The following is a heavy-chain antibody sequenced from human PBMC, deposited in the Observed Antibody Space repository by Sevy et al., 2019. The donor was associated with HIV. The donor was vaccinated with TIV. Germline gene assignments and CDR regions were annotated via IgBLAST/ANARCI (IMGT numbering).Heavy chain of an antibody. V-gene: IGHV3-23*01. D-gene: IGHD2-8*01. CDR2: LSFGCGKI. CDR1: GFDFSIYS. Sequence: GGCLRLSCAASGFDFSIYSMSWVRQAPGKGLEWVSTLSFGCGKIKYADSVKGRFTISRDNSKSSVYLQMNNMRVEDTAVYYCAREGWTKPHDYWGQGTLVTVSS. J-gene: IGHJ4*02. CDR3: AREGWTKPHDY.